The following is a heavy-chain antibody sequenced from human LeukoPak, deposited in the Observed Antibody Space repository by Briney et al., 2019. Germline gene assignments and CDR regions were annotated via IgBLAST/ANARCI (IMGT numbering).Heavy chain of an antibody. CDR2: ITGRGGST. CDR1: GFTFSSFA. J-gene: IGHJ4*02. CDR3: AKDISIYSGYARGGYYFDY. D-gene: IGHD5-12*01. V-gene: IGHV3-23*01. Sequence: GGSLRLSCAASGFTFSSFAMSWVRQAPGKGLECVSGITGRGGSTYYADSVKGRFTISRDNSKNTLYLQMNSLRAEDTAVYYCAKDISIYSGYARGGYYFDYWGQGTLVTVSS.